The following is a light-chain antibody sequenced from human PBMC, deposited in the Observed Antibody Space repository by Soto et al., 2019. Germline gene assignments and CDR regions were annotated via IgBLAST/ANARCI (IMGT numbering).Light chain of an antibody. CDR3: QQYNNWPPWT. CDR1: QSVSSS. CDR2: GAS. Sequence: EIVMMQSPATPSVSPGERATLSCRASQSVSSSLAWYQQKPDHAPRLLIYGASTRATGIPARFSGSGSGTEFTLTISSLQYEDFAVYYCQQYNNWPPWTFGQGTKVEIK. V-gene: IGKV3-15*01. J-gene: IGKJ1*01.